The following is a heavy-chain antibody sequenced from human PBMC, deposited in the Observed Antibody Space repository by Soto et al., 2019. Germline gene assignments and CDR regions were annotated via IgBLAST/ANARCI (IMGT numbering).Heavy chain of an antibody. CDR3: ALGGYDYVRGSYRSGWFDP. CDR1: GGTFSSYA. V-gene: IGHV1-69*05. CDR2: IIPIFGTA. Sequence: QVQLVQSGAEVKKPGSSVKVSCKASGGTFSSYAISWVRQAPGQGLEWMGGIIPIFGTANYAQKFQGRVTITPDAXXSXAXXELSSLRAEDTAVYYWALGGYDYVRGSYRSGWFDPWGQGTLVTVSS. J-gene: IGHJ5*02. D-gene: IGHD3-16*02.